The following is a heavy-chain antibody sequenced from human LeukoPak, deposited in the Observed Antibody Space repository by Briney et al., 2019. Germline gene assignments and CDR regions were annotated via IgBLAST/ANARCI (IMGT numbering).Heavy chain of an antibody. J-gene: IGHJ4*02. CDR1: GFTLSRYW. CDR3: ARDPRGPDY. V-gene: IGHV3-7*01. CDR2: IKQDGSEK. Sequence: PGGSLRLSCTSSGFTLSRYWMSWVRQAPGKGLEWVANIKQDGSEKFYVDSVKGRFTISRDNAENSLYLQMNSLRVEDTAVYYCARDPRGPDYWGQGTLVTVSS.